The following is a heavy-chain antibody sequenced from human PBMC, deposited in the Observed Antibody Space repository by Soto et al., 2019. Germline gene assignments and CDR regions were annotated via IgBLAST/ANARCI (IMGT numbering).Heavy chain of an antibody. Sequence: QVQLVESGGGGVQPGTSLRLSCVASGFSLGSHGMHWVRQAPGRGLEWVTRISYNGDIQSYADSVKGRFVISRDNSKNTLFMQINSLRPDDTAVYYCARGHYDYWSGRVDHWGQGALVTVSS. D-gene: IGHD3-3*01. J-gene: IGHJ4*02. CDR1: GFSLGSHG. V-gene: IGHV3-30*03. CDR3: ARGHYDYWSGRVDH. CDR2: ISYNGDIQ.